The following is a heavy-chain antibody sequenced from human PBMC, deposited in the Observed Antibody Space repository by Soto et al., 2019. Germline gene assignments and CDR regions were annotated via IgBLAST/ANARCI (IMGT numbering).Heavy chain of an antibody. D-gene: IGHD3-3*01. V-gene: IGHV1-69*13. CDR3: ATDHGTELRFLEWSRGGDAFDI. J-gene: IGHJ3*02. CDR1: GGTFSSYA. Sequence: SVKVSCKASGGTFSSYAISWVRQAPGQGLEWMGGIIPIFGTANYAQKFQGRVTITADESTSTAYMELSSLRSEDTAVYYCATDHGTELRFLEWSRGGDAFDIWGQGTMVTVSS. CDR2: IIPIFGTA.